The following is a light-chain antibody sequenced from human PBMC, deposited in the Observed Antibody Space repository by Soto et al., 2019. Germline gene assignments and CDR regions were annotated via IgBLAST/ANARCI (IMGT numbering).Light chain of an antibody. J-gene: IGKJ2*01. CDR2: WAS. CDR3: QQYYEAPYT. CDR1: QSVLFDSNRKNY. V-gene: IGKV4-1*01. Sequence: DFVMTQSPDSLAVSLGEMATINCRSSQSVLFDSNRKNYLAWYRQKPGQPPKLIIYWASIRESGVPDRFTGSGSGTDFTLTISSLQAEDVAGYYCQQYYEAPYTFGQGTKLEI.